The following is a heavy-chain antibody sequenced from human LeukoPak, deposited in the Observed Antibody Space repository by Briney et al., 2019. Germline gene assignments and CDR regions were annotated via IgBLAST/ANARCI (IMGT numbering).Heavy chain of an antibody. Sequence: PSETLSLTCTVSGGSISAYYWSWIRQPPGKGLEWIGYIHYSGTTNYYPSLKSRVTIALDTSKNQFSLKLNSVTAADTAVYYCARGVATISGNWFDPWGQGTLVTVSS. CDR3: ARGVATISGNWFDP. D-gene: IGHD5-24*01. CDR2: IHYSGTT. CDR1: GGSISAYY. V-gene: IGHV4-59*01. J-gene: IGHJ5*02.